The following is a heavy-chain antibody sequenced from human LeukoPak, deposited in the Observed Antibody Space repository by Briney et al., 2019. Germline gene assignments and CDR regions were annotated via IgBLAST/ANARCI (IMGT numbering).Heavy chain of an antibody. D-gene: IGHD6-19*01. V-gene: IGHV4-39*07. J-gene: IGHJ4*02. CDR1: GGSISSDNYS. Sequence: SETLSLTCTVSGGSISSDNYSWSWIRQPAGKGLEWIGSIYYSGSTYYNPSLKSRVTISVDTSKNQVFLELNSVTAADTAIYYCARDGGSDQYYFDNWGQGTLVTVSS. CDR3: ARDGGSDQYYFDN. CDR2: IYYSGST.